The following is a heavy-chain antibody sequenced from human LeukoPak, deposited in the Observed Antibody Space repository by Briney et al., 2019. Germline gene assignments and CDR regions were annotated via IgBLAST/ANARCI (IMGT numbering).Heavy chain of an antibody. V-gene: IGHV4-59*01. D-gene: IGHD6-13*01. CDR2: IYYSGST. CDR1: GDSIGTYY. Sequence: PSETLSLTCAVSGDSIGTYYWSWIRQPPGKGLEWIGYIYYSGSTNYNPSLKSRVTISVDTSKNQFSLKLSSVTAADTAVYYCASSDSSWSLPFDYWGQGTLVTVSS. J-gene: IGHJ4*02. CDR3: ASSDSSWSLPFDY.